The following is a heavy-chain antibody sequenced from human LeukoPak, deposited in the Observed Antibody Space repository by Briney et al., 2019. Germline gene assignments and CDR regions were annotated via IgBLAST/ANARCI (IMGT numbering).Heavy chain of an antibody. V-gene: IGHV3-74*01. CDR3: ARDEPTVTTGPPVGS. CDR1: GFTFDDYA. J-gene: IGHJ4*02. CDR2: INGYGTTT. D-gene: IGHD4-17*01. Sequence: GGSLRLSCAASGFTFDDYAMHWVRQAPGKGLEWVSGINGYGTTTNYADSVKGRFTISRDNAKNTLYLQMNSLRVEDTAVYYCARDEPTVTTGPPVGSWGQGTLVTVSS.